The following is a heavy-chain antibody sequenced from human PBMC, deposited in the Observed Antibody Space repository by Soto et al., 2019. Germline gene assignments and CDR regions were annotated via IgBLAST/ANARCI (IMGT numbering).Heavy chain of an antibody. J-gene: IGHJ4*02. Sequence: QVQLQESGPGLVKPSETLSLTCTVSGGSISSYYLNWIRQPPGKGLEWIGYIYYSGNTNYNPSLKSRVTMSVATSKNQFSLKLTSVTAADTAVYYCARRSGYYSGWYDFWGQGTLVTVSS. D-gene: IGHD6-19*01. V-gene: IGHV4-59*01. CDR2: IYYSGNT. CDR1: GGSISSYY. CDR3: ARRSGYYSGWYDF.